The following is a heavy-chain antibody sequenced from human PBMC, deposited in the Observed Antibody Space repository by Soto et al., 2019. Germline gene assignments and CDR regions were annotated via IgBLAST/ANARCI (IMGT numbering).Heavy chain of an antibody. D-gene: IGHD3-22*01. J-gene: IGHJ4*02. Sequence: SETLSLTCTVSGGSISSYYWSWIRQPPGKGLEWIGYIYYSGSTNYNPSLKSRVTISVDTSKNQFYLKLSSVTAADTAVYYCARVRLDGNYYDSSGSYYFDDWGQGTLVTVSS. CDR3: ARVRLDGNYYDSSGSYYFDD. CDR1: GGSISSYY. CDR2: IYYSGST. V-gene: IGHV4-59*01.